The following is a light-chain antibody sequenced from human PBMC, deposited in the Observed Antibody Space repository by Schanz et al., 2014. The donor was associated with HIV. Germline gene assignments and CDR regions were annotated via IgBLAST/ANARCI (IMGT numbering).Light chain of an antibody. Sequence: EIVLTQSPATLSLSPGERVTLSCRASQSVSSYLAWYQQKPGQAPRLLIHDASNRATGIPARFSGGGSGTDFTLTISSLEPEDFAVYYCQQYGVSPPWTFGQGTRVEIK. CDR3: QQYGVSPPWT. J-gene: IGKJ1*01. CDR1: QSVSSY. V-gene: IGKV3-11*01. CDR2: DAS.